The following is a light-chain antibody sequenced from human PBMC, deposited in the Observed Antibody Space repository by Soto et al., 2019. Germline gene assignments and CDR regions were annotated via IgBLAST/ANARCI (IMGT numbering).Light chain of an antibody. CDR3: QQRSNWPPGLT. V-gene: IGKV3-11*01. J-gene: IGKJ4*01. Sequence: EIVLTQSPATLSLSPGERATLSCRASQSVISYLAWYQQKPGQAPRLLIYDASNSATGIPARFSGSGSGTDFTLTISSLEPEDFAVYYCQQRSNWPPGLTFGGGTKVEIK. CDR2: DAS. CDR1: QSVISY.